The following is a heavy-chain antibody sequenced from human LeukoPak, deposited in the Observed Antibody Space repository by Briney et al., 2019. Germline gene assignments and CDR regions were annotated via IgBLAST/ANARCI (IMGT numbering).Heavy chain of an antibody. CDR1: GFTFSSYW. Sequence: PGGSLRLSCAASGFTFSSYWMSWVRQAPGKGLEWVANINQDGSEKYYVDSMKGRFTISRDNAKISLYLQMNSLRADDTAVYSCARAGYCSSTSCYKASAFDIWGQGTMVTVSS. D-gene: IGHD2-2*03. CDR2: INQDGSEK. J-gene: IGHJ3*02. V-gene: IGHV3-7*01. CDR3: ARAGYCSSTSCYKASAFDI.